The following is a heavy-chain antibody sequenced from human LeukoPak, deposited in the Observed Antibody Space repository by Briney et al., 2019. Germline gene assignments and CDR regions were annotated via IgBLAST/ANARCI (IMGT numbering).Heavy chain of an antibody. Sequence: GGSLRLSCAASGFTVSNNYMSWVRQAPGKGLEWVSVIYKSGNTYYADSVKGRFTISRDNSKNTVYLQMNSLRAEDTAVYYCARDRYGGSPPVYWGQGTLVSVSS. CDR3: ARDRYGGSPPVY. V-gene: IGHV3-53*01. CDR1: GFTVSNNY. D-gene: IGHD4-23*01. CDR2: IYKSGNT. J-gene: IGHJ4*02.